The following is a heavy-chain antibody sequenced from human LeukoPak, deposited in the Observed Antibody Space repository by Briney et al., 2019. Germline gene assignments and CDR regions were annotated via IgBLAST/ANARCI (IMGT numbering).Heavy chain of an antibody. CDR1: GFNFNSNA. CDR2: ITAPGDAT. V-gene: IGHV3-23*01. J-gene: IGHJ4*02. CDR3: AKAFGANGYFQLPIDF. D-gene: IGHD2-8*01. Sequence: GGSLRLSCATSGFNFNSNAMTWVRQAPGKGLECVSAITAPGDATYYAGSVKGRFSISRDNSKNTLYLQLNSLRVEDTALYYCAKAFGANGYFQLPIDFWGQGTLVTVSS.